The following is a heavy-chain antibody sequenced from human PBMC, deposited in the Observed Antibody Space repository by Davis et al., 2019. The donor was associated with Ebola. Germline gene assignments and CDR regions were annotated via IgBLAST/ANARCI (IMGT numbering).Heavy chain of an antibody. D-gene: IGHD5-12*01. V-gene: IGHV3-64*01. J-gene: IGHJ4*02. CDR2: ISSNGGST. CDR3: ARGARGYSGYGLGVDY. Sequence: GESLKISCAASGFTFSSYAMHWVRQAPGKGLEYVSAISSNGGSTYYANSVKGRFTISRDNSKNTLYLQMGSLRAEDMAVYYCARGARGYSGYGLGVDYWGQGTLVTVSS. CDR1: GFTFSSYA.